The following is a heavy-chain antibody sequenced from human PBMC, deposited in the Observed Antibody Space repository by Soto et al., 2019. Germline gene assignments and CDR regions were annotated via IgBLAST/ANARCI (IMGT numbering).Heavy chain of an antibody. V-gene: IGHV3-30*18. CDR2: ISYDGTNK. J-gene: IGHJ3*01. CDR3: AKSVRYCIGTSCSPEAFDV. Sequence: ESGGGVVPPGRSLRLSCAASGFTFSDSGMHWVRQAPGKGLEWVAVISYDGTNKYYAESVQARFTISRDNSKNTLYLQLNSLRVDDTAVYYCAKSVRYCIGTSCSPEAFDVWGQGTVVTVSS. CDR1: GFTFSDSG. D-gene: IGHD2-2*01.